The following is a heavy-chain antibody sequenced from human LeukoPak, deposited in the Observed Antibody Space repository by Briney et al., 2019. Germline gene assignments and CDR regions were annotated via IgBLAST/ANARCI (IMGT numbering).Heavy chain of an antibody. Sequence: GGSLRLSCAASGFTFSSYNMNWVRQAPGKGLEWVSSISSSSNYIYYADSVKGRFTISRDNAKNSLYLQMNSLRAEDTAVYYCARDQSSVAGTTYNWFDPWGQGTLVTVSS. V-gene: IGHV3-21*01. D-gene: IGHD6-19*01. J-gene: IGHJ5*02. CDR3: ARDQSSVAGTTYNWFDP. CDR1: GFTFSSYN. CDR2: ISSSSNYI.